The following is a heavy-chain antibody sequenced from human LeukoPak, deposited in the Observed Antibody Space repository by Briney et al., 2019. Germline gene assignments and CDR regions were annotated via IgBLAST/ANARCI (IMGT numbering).Heavy chain of an antibody. CDR3: ARENFMATSGTTFDI. CDR2: INHSGST. J-gene: IGHJ3*02. CDR1: GGSFSYYY. D-gene: IGHD1-1*01. Sequence: KASETLSLTCAVYGGSFSYYYWSWIRQPPGKGLEWIGEINHSGSTNYNPSLKSRVTISVDTSKNQFSLKLSSVTAADTAVCYCARENFMATSGTTFDIWGQGTMVSVSS. V-gene: IGHV4-34*01.